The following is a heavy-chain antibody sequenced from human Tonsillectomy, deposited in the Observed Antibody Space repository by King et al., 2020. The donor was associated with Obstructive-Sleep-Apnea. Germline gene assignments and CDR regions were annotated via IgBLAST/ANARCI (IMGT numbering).Heavy chain of an antibody. CDR1: GFPFSMYA. V-gene: IGHV3-23*04. D-gene: IGHD4-17*01. CDR3: ATRLRSGAY. Sequence: EVQLVESGGGLVQPGGSLRLSCAASGFPFSMYALNWVRQAPGKGLEWVSTIRGNTDATYYADSVKGRFTIARDNSKNTLFLQMDRLRAEDTAVYYCATRLRSGAYWGQGTLVSVSS. CDR2: IRGNTDAT. J-gene: IGHJ4*02.